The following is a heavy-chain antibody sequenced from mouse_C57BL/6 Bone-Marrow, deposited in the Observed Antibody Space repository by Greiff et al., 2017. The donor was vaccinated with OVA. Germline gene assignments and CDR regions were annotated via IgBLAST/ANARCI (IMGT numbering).Heavy chain of an antibody. CDR2: IDPSDSYT. J-gene: IGHJ2*01. V-gene: IGHV1-69*01. CDR1: GYTFTSYW. CDR3: ARDYYGSSLGRYFDY. D-gene: IGHD1-1*01. Sequence: VQLQQPGAELVMPGASVKLSCKASGYTFTSYWMHWVKQRPGQGLEWIGEIDPSDSYTNYNQKFKGKSTLTVDKSSSTAYMQLSSLTAEDSAVYYCARDYYGSSLGRYFDYWGQGTTLTVSS.